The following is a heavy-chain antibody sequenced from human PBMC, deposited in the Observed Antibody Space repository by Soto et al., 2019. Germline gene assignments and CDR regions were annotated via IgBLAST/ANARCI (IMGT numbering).Heavy chain of an antibody. J-gene: IGHJ4*02. CDR2: ITPMFGTP. V-gene: IGHV1-69*13. Sequence: GASVKVSCKASGGTFSRYTITWVRQAPGQGLEWMGGITPMFGTPNYAQKFQGRVTITADESTSTAYMELSSLRSEDTAVYYCTRDPRITDFWGQGTLVTVSS. D-gene: IGHD3-16*01. CDR3: TRDPRITDF. CDR1: GGTFSRYT.